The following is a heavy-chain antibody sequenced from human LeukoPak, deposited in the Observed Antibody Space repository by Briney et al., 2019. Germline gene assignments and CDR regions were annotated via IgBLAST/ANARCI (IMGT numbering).Heavy chain of an antibody. CDR1: GFTFSSYS. CDR2: MSSGSSYI. J-gene: IGHJ3*02. D-gene: IGHD3-22*01. V-gene: IGHV3-21*01. Sequence: PGGSLRLSCAASGFTFSSYSMNWVRQAPGKGLEWVSSMSSGSSYIYYADSVKGRFTISRDNAKNSLYLQMNSLRAEDTAVYYCARDWEYYDRAFDIWGQGTMVTVSS. CDR3: ARDWEYYDRAFDI.